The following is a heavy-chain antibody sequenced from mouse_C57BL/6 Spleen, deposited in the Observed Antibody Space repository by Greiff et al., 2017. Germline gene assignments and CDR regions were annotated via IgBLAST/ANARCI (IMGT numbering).Heavy chain of an antibody. J-gene: IGHJ3*01. Sequence: QVQLQQPGAELVKPGASVKLSCKASGYTFTSSWMQWVKQRPGQGLEWIGEIDPSDSYTKYNQKVKGKATLTVATSSSTAYMQLSSLTSEDSAVYYGVRYYYGSSAWFAYWGQGTLVTVSA. D-gene: IGHD1-1*01. CDR3: VRYYYGSSAWFAY. CDR2: IDPSDSYT. V-gene: IGHV1-50*01. CDR1: GYTFTSSW.